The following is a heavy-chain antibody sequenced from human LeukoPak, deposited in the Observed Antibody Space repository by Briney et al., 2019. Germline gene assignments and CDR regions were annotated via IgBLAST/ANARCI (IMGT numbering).Heavy chain of an antibody. Sequence: PETLSLTCAVYGGSFSGYYWSWIRQPPGKGLEWIGEINHSGSTNYNPSLKSRVTISVDTSKNQFSLKLSSVTAADTAVYYCARGRFLSVDWFDPWGQGTLVTVSS. V-gene: IGHV4-34*01. J-gene: IGHJ5*02. D-gene: IGHD4-23*01. CDR2: INHSGST. CDR1: GGSFSGYY. CDR3: ARGRFLSVDWFDP.